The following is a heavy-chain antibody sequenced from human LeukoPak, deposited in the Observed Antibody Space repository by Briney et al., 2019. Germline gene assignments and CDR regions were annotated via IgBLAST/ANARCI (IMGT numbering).Heavy chain of an antibody. J-gene: IGHJ5*02. Sequence: SETPSLTCTVSGGSISSSSYYWGWIRQPPGKGLEWIGSIYYSGSTYYNPSLKSRVTISVDTSKNQVSLKLSSVTAADTAVYYCASWSGYYSGWFDPWGQGTLVTVSS. CDR2: IYYSGST. CDR3: ASWSGYYSGWFDP. D-gene: IGHD3-3*01. V-gene: IGHV4-39*05. CDR1: GGSISSSSYY.